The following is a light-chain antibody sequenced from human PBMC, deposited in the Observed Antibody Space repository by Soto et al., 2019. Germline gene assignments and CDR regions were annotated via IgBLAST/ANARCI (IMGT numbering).Light chain of an antibody. Sequence: DIQITQAPSTPSGSVGDRGTITCRASQTISSWLAWYQQKPGKAPKLLIYKASTLKSGVPSRFSGSGSGTEFTLTISSLQPDDFATYYCQQYNSYSRWTFGQGTKVDIK. V-gene: IGKV1-5*03. CDR3: QQYNSYSRWT. CDR2: KAS. CDR1: QTISSW. J-gene: IGKJ1*01.